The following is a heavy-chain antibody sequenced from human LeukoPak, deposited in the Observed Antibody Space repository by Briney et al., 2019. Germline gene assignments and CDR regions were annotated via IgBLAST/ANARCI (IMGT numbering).Heavy chain of an antibody. CDR1: GGTFSSYA. J-gene: IGHJ6*02. CDR3: AKHLYSSSWAYYYYGMDV. CDR2: IIPIFGTA. D-gene: IGHD6-13*01. V-gene: IGHV1-69*13. Sequence: ASVKVSCKASGGTFSSYAISWVRQAPGQGLKWMGGIIPIFGTANYAQKFQGRVTITADESTSTAYMELSSLRSEDTAVYYCAKHLYSSSWAYYYYGMDVWGQGTTVTVSS.